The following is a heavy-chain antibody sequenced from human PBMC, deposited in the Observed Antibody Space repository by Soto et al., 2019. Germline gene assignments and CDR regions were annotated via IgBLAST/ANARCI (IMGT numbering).Heavy chain of an antibody. Sequence: QVQLVQSGAEVKKPGSSVKVSCKASGGTFSSYAISWVRQAPGQGLEWMGGIIPIFGTANYAQKFQGRVTITADESTSPAYMELSSLRSEDTAVYYCARAPQSYCRGGSCYFDYWGQGTLVTVSS. D-gene: IGHD2-15*01. CDR3: ARAPQSYCRGGSCYFDY. V-gene: IGHV1-69*12. CDR1: GGTFSSYA. CDR2: IIPIFGTA. J-gene: IGHJ4*02.